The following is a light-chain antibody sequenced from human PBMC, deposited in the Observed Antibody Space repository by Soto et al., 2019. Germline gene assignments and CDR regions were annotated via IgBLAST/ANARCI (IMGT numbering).Light chain of an antibody. Sequence: DIQMTQSPSTLSASVGDRVTITCRASQSISSWLAWYQQKPGKAPNLLIYDASSLDSGVPSRFSGSGSGTEFTLTISSLQPDDFATYYCQRYNSYSGSFGQGTKVEIK. CDR2: DAS. CDR3: QRYNSYSGS. V-gene: IGKV1-5*01. CDR1: QSISSW. J-gene: IGKJ1*01.